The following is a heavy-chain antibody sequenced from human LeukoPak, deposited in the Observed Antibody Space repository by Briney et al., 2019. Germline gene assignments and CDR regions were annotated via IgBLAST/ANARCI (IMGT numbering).Heavy chain of an antibody. V-gene: IGHV4-59*06. CDR2: IYYSGST. Sequence: SETLSLTCSVSGDSIRNYFWSWIRQHPGKGLEWIGCIYYSGSTYYNPSLKSRVTISVDTSKNQFSLSLSSVTAADTAVYYCARNADMYYYVDNWGQGTLVTVSS. J-gene: IGHJ4*02. CDR1: GDSIRNYF. D-gene: IGHD3-10*01. CDR3: ARNADMYYYVDN.